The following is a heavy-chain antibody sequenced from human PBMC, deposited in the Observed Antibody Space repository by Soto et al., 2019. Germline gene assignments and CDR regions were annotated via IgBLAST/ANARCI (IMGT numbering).Heavy chain of an antibody. CDR1: GGSITTSVL. CDR3: AGGRDYDY. D-gene: IGHD1-26*01. V-gene: IGHV4-4*02. Sequence: SETLSPTCDVSGGSITTSVLWTWVRQFPGRGLEWIGEIAHDGHTNYNPSLSGRITMSVELSNSQFSLNVASVNAADTAVYFCAGGRDYDYWGQGTLVTVSS. J-gene: IGHJ4*02. CDR2: IAHDGHT.